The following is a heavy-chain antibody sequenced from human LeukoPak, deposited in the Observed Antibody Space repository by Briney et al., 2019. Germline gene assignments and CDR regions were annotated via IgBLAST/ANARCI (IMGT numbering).Heavy chain of an antibody. CDR2: INHSGST. D-gene: IGHD3-10*01. CDR3: ARVRRGSGSYKFDS. CDR1: GGSFSGYY. J-gene: IGHJ4*02. Sequence: SETLSLTCAVYGGSFSGYYWSWIRQPPGKGLEWIGEINHSGSTNYNPSLKSRVTISVDTSKNQFSLKLSSVTAADTAVYYCARVRRGSGSYKFDSWGQGTLVTVSS. V-gene: IGHV4-34*01.